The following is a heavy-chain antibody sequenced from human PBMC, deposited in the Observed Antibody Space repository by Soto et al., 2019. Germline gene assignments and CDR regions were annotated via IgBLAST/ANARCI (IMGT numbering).Heavy chain of an antibody. V-gene: IGHV3-23*01. Sequence: RGSLRLSCAASGFTFSSYAMSWVRQAPGKGLEWVSGISGSGGSTYYADSVKGRFTISRDNSKNTLYLQMNSLRAEDTAVYYCAKGRSYYYYYGVDVWGQGTTVTVSS. CDR1: GFTFSSYA. J-gene: IGHJ6*02. CDR2: ISGSGGST. CDR3: AKGRSYYYYYGVDV.